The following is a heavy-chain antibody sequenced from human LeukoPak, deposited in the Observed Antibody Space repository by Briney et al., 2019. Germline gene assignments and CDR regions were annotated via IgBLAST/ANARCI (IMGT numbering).Heavy chain of an antibody. V-gene: IGHV4-59*11. D-gene: IGHD2-15*01. CDR1: GGSTTSHY. CDR2: MYYSGFS. Sequence: PSETLSLTCTVSGGSTTSHYWSWIRQPPGKGLEWIGYMYYSGFSNYNPSLKSRVTISIDTSKNQFSLKLSSVTAADTAVYYCARDAIDGGYYMDVWGRGTTVTVSS. CDR3: ARDAIDGGYYMDV. J-gene: IGHJ6*03.